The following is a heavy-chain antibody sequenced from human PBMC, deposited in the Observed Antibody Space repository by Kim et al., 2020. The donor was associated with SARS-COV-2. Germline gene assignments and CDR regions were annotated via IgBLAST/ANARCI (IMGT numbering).Heavy chain of an antibody. Sequence: GGSLRLSCAASGFTFSSYEMNWVRQAPGKGLEWVSYISSSGSTIYYADSVKGRFTISRDNAKNSLYLQMNSLRAEDTAVYYCARDSYYYGSGSSYLFDYWGQGTLVTVSS. V-gene: IGHV3-48*03. D-gene: IGHD3-10*01. CDR1: GFTFSSYE. CDR3: ARDSYYYGSGSSYLFDY. J-gene: IGHJ4*02. CDR2: ISSSGSTI.